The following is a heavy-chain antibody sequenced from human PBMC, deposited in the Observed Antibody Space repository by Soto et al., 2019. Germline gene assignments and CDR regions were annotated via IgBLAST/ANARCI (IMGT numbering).Heavy chain of an antibody. Sequence: QVQLVESGGGVVQPGRSLRLSCAASGFTFSSYAMHWVRQAPGKGLEWVAVISYDGSNKYYADSAKGRFTISRDNSKNTLYLQMNSVRAEDTAVYYCARDPYYYGSGSPYYGMDVWGQGTTVTVSS. V-gene: IGHV3-30-3*01. CDR3: ARDPYYYGSGSPYYGMDV. CDR2: ISYDGSNK. J-gene: IGHJ6*02. D-gene: IGHD3-10*01. CDR1: GFTFSSYA.